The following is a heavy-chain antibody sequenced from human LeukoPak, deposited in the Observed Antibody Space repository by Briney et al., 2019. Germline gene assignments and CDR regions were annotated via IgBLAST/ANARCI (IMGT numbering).Heavy chain of an antibody. D-gene: IGHD3-10*01. Sequence: GGSLRLSCAASGFTLSSNYMSWVRQAPGQGLEWVSVIYSDGSTYYDNCVKGRFTISRDNSKNTLYLQMYSLRAEDTAVYYCARGGGFGELYFDYWGQGTLVTVSS. V-gene: IGHV3-53*01. CDR2: IYSDGST. J-gene: IGHJ4*02. CDR1: GFTLSSNY. CDR3: ARGGGFGELYFDY.